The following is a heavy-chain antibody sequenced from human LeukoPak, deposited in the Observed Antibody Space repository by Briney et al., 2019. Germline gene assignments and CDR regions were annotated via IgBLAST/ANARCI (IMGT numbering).Heavy chain of an antibody. CDR2: ISYDGSNK. J-gene: IGHJ4*02. CDR3: AKIGSRYCSSTSCYGHY. V-gene: IGHV3-30*18. D-gene: IGHD2-2*01. CDR1: GFTFSSYG. Sequence: GGSLRLSCAASGFTFSSYGMHWVRQAPGKGLEWVAVISYDGSNKYYADSVKGRFTISRDNSKNTLYLQMNSLRAEDTAVYYCAKIGSRYCSSTSCYGHYWGQGTLVTVSS.